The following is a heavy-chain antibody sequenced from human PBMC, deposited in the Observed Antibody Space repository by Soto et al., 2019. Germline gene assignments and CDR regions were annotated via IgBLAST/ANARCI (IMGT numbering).Heavy chain of an antibody. J-gene: IGHJ4*02. CDR3: TKDQKKITMIVADV. Sequence: AGGSLRLSCAASGFTVSSNYMSWVRQAPGKGLEWLSVIYTDDSTYYADSVKGRFTISRHNSKNTLYLQMNSLRAEDTAVYYCTKDQKKITMIVADVWGQGTLVTVSS. D-gene: IGHD3-22*01. CDR2: IYTDDST. CDR1: GFTVSSNY. V-gene: IGHV3-53*04.